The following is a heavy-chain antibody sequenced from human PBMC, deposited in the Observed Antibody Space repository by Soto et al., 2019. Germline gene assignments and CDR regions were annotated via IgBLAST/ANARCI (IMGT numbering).Heavy chain of an antibody. CDR2: IGGGDPDR. CDR1: GFTFTTFA. D-gene: IGHD1-26*01. Sequence: GGSLRLSCAASGFTFTTFAMSWVRQAPGKGLEWVSGIGGGDPDRYYADSVKGRFTISRDNSRNTVFMQMNSLRAEDTAIYYCAKDRMDHNSVWDPFAIWGQGTMVTVSS. V-gene: IGHV3-23*01. J-gene: IGHJ3*02. CDR3: AKDRMDHNSVWDPFAI.